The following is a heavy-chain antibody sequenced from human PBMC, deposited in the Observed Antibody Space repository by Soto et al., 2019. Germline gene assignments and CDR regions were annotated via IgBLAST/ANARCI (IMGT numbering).Heavy chain of an antibody. Sequence: QVQLVQSGAEVKKPGSSVKVSCKASGGTFSSYTISWVRQAPGQGLEWMGRIIPILGIANYAQKFQGRVTITADQSTSTAYMELSSLRSEDTAVYYCARTRYTGTTMYNWFDPWGQGTLVTVSS. J-gene: IGHJ5*02. CDR1: GGTFSSYT. V-gene: IGHV1-69*02. CDR3: ARTRYTGTTMYNWFDP. CDR2: IIPILGIA. D-gene: IGHD1-7*01.